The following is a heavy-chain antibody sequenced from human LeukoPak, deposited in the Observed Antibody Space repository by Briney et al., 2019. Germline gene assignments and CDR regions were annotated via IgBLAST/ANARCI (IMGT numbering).Heavy chain of an antibody. CDR1: GCTFTTYW. V-gene: IGHV3-7*01. CDR2: IKQDGSEK. CDR3: ARGPYYDILTGYYAY. Sequence: PGGSLRLSCTTSGCTFTTYWMSWVRQAPGKGLEWVANIKQDGSEKHYVDSVRGRFTISRDNAKNSLYLQMNSLRAEDTAVYYCARGPYYDILTGYYAYWGQGTLVTVSS. J-gene: IGHJ4*02. D-gene: IGHD3-9*01.